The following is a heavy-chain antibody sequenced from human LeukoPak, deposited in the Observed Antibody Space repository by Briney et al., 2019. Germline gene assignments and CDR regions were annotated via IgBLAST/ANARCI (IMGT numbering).Heavy chain of an antibody. CDR2: ISSNGGST. CDR1: GFTFSDYG. V-gene: IGHV3-64*01. D-gene: IGHD6-19*01. Sequence: GGSLRLSCAASGFTFSDYGMHWVRQAPGKGREYVSTISSNGGSTYYANSVKGRFTVSRDNSKNTLYLQMGSLRAEDMAVYYCARDSSSRPFDYWGQGTLVTVSS. CDR3: ARDSSSRPFDY. J-gene: IGHJ4*02.